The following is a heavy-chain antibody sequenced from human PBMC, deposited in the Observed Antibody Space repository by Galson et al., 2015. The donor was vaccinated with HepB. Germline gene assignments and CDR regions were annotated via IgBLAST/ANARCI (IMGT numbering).Heavy chain of an antibody. CDR2: ISGSGGST. CDR1: GFTFSSYA. D-gene: IGHD3-16*01. V-gene: IGHV3-23*01. Sequence: SLRLSCAASGFTFSSYAMSWVRQAPGKGLEWVSAISGSGGSTYYADSVKGRFTISRDNSKNTLYLQMNSLRAEDTAVYYCARDLAWGRHDGGNYWGQGTLVTVSS. CDR3: ARDLAWGRHDGGNY. J-gene: IGHJ4*02.